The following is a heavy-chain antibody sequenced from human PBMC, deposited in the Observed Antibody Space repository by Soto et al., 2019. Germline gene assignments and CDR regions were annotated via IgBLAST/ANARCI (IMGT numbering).Heavy chain of an antibody. CDR3: ARVRAAAGWWFDP. Sequence: SETLSLTCTVSGGSISSGGYYWSWIRQHPGKGLEWIGYIYYSGSTYYNPSLKSRVTISVDTSKNQFSLKLSSVTAADTAVYYCARVRAAAGWWFDPWGQGTLVTVSS. J-gene: IGHJ5*02. CDR2: IYYSGST. CDR1: GGSISSGGYY. D-gene: IGHD6-13*01. V-gene: IGHV4-61*08.